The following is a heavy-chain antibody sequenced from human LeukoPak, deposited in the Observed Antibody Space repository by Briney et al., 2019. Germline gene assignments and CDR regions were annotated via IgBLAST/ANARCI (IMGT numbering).Heavy chain of an antibody. J-gene: IGHJ4*02. D-gene: IGHD2-2*02. V-gene: IGHV1-69*02. CDR3: ARAVCSSTSCYTNYFDY. CDR2: IIPILGIA. CDR1: GGTFSSYT. Sequence: ASVKVSCKASGGTFSSYTISWVRQAPGQGLEWMGRIIPILGIANYAQRFQGRVTITADKSTSTAYMELSSLRSEDTAVYYCARAVCSSTSCYTNYFDYWGQGTQVTVSS.